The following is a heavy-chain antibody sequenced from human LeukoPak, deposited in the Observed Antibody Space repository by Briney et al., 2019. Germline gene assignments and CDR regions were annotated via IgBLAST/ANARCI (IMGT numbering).Heavy chain of an antibody. D-gene: IGHD6-19*01. CDR3: AKGSPGGRYSSGWQNAFDI. V-gene: IGHV3-30*18. CDR1: GFTFSSYG. CDR2: ISYVGSNK. J-gene: IGHJ3*02. Sequence: GGSLRLSCAASGFTFSSYGMHWVRQAPGKGLEWVAFISYVGSNKYYADSVKGRFTISRDNSKNTLYLQMNSLRAEDTAVYYCAKGSPGGRYSSGWQNAFDIWGQGTMVTVSS.